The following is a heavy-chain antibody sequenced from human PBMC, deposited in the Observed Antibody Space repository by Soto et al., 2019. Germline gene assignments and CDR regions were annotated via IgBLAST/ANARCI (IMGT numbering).Heavy chain of an antibody. Sequence: ASVKVSCKASGYTFTRSGISWVRQAPGQGLEWMGWISTYNGDTNYAQNFQGRVTMTTDTSTSTAYMELRSLRSDDTAVSYCARHMSSSCHLVYWGQGTLVTVSS. V-gene: IGHV1-18*01. D-gene: IGHD6-13*01. CDR2: ISTYNGDT. CDR3: ARHMSSSCHLVY. J-gene: IGHJ4*02. CDR1: GYTFTRSG.